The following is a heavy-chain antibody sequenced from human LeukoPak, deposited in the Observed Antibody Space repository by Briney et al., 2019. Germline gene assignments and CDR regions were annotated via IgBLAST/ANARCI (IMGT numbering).Heavy chain of an antibody. Sequence: KPGGSLRLSCAASGFTVSSNYMSWVRQAPGKGLEWVSSISSSSSYIYYADSVKGRFTISRDNAKNSLYLQMNSLRAEDTAVYYCAREAYYYDLDYWGQGTLVTVST. CDR3: AREAYYYDLDY. CDR2: ISSSSSYI. CDR1: GFTVSSNY. J-gene: IGHJ4*02. V-gene: IGHV3-21*01. D-gene: IGHD3-22*01.